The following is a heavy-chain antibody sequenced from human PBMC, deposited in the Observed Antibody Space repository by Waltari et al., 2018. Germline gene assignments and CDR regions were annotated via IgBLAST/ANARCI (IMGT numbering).Heavy chain of an antibody. CDR2: IDPEDGET. J-gene: IGHJ4*02. Sequence: EVELVQSGAEVKKPGATVKISCKASGYTFMDYFMHWVQQAPGKGHEWMGRIDPEDGETVYSEKFKGRVTITAGTSTDTAYMELRSLTSGDTAVYYCAPLPGGSGQTFDYWGQGTLVTVSS. CDR1: GYTFMDYF. V-gene: IGHV1-69-2*01. CDR3: APLPGGSGQTFDY. D-gene: IGHD3-10*01.